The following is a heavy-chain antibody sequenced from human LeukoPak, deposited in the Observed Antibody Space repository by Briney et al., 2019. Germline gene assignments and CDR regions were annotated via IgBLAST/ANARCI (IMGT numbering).Heavy chain of an antibody. D-gene: IGHD3-10*01. CDR2: INPSGGST. Sequence: ASVKVSCKASGYTFTSYYMHWVRQAPGQGLEWMGIINPSGGSTSYAQKFQGRVTMTTDTSTSTAYMELRSLRSDDTAVYYCARDINYYGSGSYYNAEGYWGQGTLVTVSS. CDR1: GYTFTSYY. V-gene: IGHV1-46*01. J-gene: IGHJ4*02. CDR3: ARDINYYGSGSYYNAEGY.